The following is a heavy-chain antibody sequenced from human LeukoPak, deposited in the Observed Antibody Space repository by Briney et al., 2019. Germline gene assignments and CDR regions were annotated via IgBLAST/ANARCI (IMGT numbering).Heavy chain of an antibody. Sequence: SETLSPTCAVYGGSFSGYYWSWIRQPPGKGLEWIGEINHSGSTNYNPSLKSRVTISVDTSKNQFSLKLSSVTAADTAVYYCARHRDYSSSDYWGQGTLVTVSS. J-gene: IGHJ4*02. V-gene: IGHV4-34*01. CDR1: GGSFSGYY. D-gene: IGHD6-6*01. CDR3: ARHRDYSSSDY. CDR2: INHSGST.